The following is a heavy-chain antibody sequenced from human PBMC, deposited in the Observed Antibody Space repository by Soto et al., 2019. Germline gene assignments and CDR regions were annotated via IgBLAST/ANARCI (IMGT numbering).Heavy chain of an antibody. J-gene: IGHJ4*02. Sequence: PSETLSLTCAVYGGSFSGYYWSWIRQPPGKGLEWIGYIYYSGSTNYNPSLKSRVTISVDTSKNQFSLKLSSVTAADTAVYYCARRVLYYDSSGYYYFYYFDYWGQGTLVTVSS. D-gene: IGHD3-22*01. CDR2: IYYSGST. CDR3: ARRVLYYDSSGYYYFYYFDY. CDR1: GGSFSGYY. V-gene: IGHV4-59*01.